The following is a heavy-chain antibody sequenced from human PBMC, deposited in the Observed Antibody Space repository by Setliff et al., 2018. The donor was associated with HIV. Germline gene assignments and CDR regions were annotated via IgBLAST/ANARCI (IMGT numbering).Heavy chain of an antibody. D-gene: IGHD6-19*01. J-gene: IGHJ4*02. CDR2: ISTYSDET. V-gene: IGHV1-18*01. CDR3: ARDPPSSGWYRADY. Sequence: ASVKVSCKPSGYTFTAYGLSWVRQAPGQGLEWMGWISTYSDETSYAQKLQGRVTMTTDTSTSTAYMELRSLRSGDTAVYYCARDPPSSGWYRADYWGQGTLVTVSS. CDR1: GYTFTAYG.